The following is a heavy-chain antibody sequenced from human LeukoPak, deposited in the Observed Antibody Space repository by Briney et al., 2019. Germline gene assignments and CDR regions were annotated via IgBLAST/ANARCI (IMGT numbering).Heavy chain of an antibody. Sequence: GASVKVSFKASGGTFISYAISWVRQAPGQGLEWMGGIIPIFGTANYAQKFQGRVTITADESTSTAYMELSSLRSEDTAVYYCARADILTGYPPTGDYGMDVWGQGTTVTVSS. D-gene: IGHD3-9*01. CDR1: GGTFISYA. CDR2: IIPIFGTA. J-gene: IGHJ6*02. CDR3: ARADILTGYPPTGDYGMDV. V-gene: IGHV1-69*13.